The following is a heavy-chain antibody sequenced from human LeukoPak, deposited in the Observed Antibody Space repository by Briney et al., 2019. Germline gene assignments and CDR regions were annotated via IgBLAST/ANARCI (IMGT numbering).Heavy chain of an antibody. Sequence: ASVKVSCKASGGTFSSYAISWVRQAPGQGLEWMGRIIPILGIANYAQKFQGRVTITADKSTSTAYMELSSLRSEDTAVYYCAIRRNGLLVSYYFDYWGQGTLVTVSS. CDR1: GGTFSSYA. CDR3: AIRRNGLLVSYYFDY. V-gene: IGHV1-69*04. D-gene: IGHD1-26*01. J-gene: IGHJ4*02. CDR2: IIPILGIA.